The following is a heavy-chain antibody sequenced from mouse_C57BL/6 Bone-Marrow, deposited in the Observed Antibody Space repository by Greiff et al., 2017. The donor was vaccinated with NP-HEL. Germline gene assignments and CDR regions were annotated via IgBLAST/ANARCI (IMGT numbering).Heavy chain of an antibody. V-gene: IGHV5-9-1*02. CDR1: GFTFSSYA. J-gene: IGHJ3*01. CDR2: ISSGGDYI. CDR3: TREVAYYDPEGFAY. D-gene: IGHD2-4*01. Sequence: EVKVVESGEGLVKPGGSLKLSCAASGFTFSSYAMSWVRQTPEKRLEWVAYISSGGDYIYYADTVKGRFTISRDNARNTLYLQMSSLKSEDTAMYYCTREVAYYDPEGFAYWGQGTLVTVSA.